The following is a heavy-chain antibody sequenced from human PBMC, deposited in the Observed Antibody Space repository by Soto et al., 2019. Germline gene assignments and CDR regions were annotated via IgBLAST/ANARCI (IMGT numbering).Heavy chain of an antibody. D-gene: IGHD2-8*02. J-gene: IGHJ3*02. CDR2: ILVAGSQ. CDR1: GFICSSYD. V-gene: IGHV3-23*01. CDR3: AKATATGGGAFEI. Sequence: PGGSLRLSCAVSGFICSSYDMSWVRQAPGKGLAWVSTILVAGSQHYEDSVQGRFTISRDTSKNTVFLYMNSLTAGDTAVYYCAKATATGGGAFEIYGQGTIVTVSS.